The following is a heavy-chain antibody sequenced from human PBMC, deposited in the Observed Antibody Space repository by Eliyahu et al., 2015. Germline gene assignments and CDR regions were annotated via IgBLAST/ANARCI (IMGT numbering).Heavy chain of an antibody. J-gene: IGHJ4*02. CDR2: ISHRGAT. CDR3: ARYYYGSGSSPDY. D-gene: IGHD3-10*01. CDR1: GGPLSGYX. V-gene: IGHV4-34*02. Sequence: QVQLQQWGXGLLTPSXTXSLTXAVYGGPLSGYXWXWIRQPPGKGLXWIGEISHRGATNYRPSLQSRLTISIDTSKSRFSLRLTSVSAADTAIYYCARYYYGSGSSPDYWGQGTLVTVSS.